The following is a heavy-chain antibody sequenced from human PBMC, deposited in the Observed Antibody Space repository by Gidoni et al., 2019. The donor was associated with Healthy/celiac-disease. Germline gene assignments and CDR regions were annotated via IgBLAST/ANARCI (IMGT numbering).Heavy chain of an antibody. CDR2: MSWDGGST. J-gene: IGHJ6*04. CDR1: RFTFDDYP. V-gene: IGHV3-43*01. Sequence: EVQLVESGGVVVQPGGSLRLSCAASRFTFDDYPMHWVRQAPGQGLEWVSLMSWDGGSTYYADSVKGRFTISRDNSKNSLYLQMNSLRTEDTALYYCAKDIRPSSTSGYYDGMGVWGKGTTVTVSS. CDR3: AKDIRPSSTSGYYDGMGV. D-gene: IGHD2-2*01.